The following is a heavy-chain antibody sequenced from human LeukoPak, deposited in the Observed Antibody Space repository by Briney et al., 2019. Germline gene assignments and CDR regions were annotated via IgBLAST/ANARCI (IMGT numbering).Heavy chain of an antibody. CDR2: IDTSGST. CDR1: GGSISSGSYY. J-gene: IGHJ4*02. CDR3: ARGRVGAGTGDY. Sequence: KPSETLSLTCTVSGGSISSGSYYWSWIRQPAGKGLEWIGRIDTSGSTNYNPSLKSRVTISVDTSKNQFSLKLTSVTAADTAVYYCARGRVGAGTGDYWGQGTLVTVSS. V-gene: IGHV4-61*02. D-gene: IGHD6-13*01.